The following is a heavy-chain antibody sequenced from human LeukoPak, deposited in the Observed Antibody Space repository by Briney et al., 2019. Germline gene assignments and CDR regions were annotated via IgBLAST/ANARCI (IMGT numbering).Heavy chain of an antibody. CDR3: ARGCYDYVWGSYRTMNAFDI. D-gene: IGHD3-16*02. CDR2: INHSGST. CDR1: GGSFSGYY. Sequence: SETLSLTCAVYGGSFSGYYWSWIRQPPGKGLEWIGEINHSGSTNYNPSLKNRVTISVDTSKNQFSLKLSSVTAADTAGYYCARGCYDYVWGSYRTMNAFDIWGQGTMVTVSS. J-gene: IGHJ3*02. V-gene: IGHV4-34*01.